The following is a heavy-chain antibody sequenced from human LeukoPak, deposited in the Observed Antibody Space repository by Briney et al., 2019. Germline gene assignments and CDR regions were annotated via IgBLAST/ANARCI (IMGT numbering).Heavy chain of an antibody. CDR1: GYTFSPYW. CDR2: ISNGGGAT. Sequence: GGSLRLSCVASGYTFSPYWMSWVRQTPGKGLEWVASISNGGGATFYGDSVRGRFTVSRDDAKNTLYLQMSSLRVDDTAVYYCAKDGLAVASIDFWGQGTLVTVSS. J-gene: IGHJ4*02. CDR3: AKDGLAVASIDF. D-gene: IGHD6-19*01. V-gene: IGHV3-7*01.